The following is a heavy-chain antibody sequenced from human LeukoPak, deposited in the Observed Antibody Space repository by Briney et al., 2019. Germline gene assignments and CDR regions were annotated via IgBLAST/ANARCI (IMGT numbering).Heavy chain of an antibody. CDR2: MNPNSGNT. D-gene: IGHD3-10*01. Sequence: ASVKVSCKASGYTFTSYGISWVRQAPGQGLEWMGWMNPNSGNTGYAQKFQGRVTMTRNTSISTAYMELSSLRSEDTAVYYCARRELPFYGSGTLPFDYWGQGTLVTVSS. CDR3: ARRELPFYGSGTLPFDY. V-gene: IGHV1-8*02. CDR1: GYTFTSYG. J-gene: IGHJ4*02.